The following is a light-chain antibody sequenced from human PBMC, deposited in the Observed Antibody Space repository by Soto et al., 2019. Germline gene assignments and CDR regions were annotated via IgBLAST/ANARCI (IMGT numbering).Light chain of an antibody. Sequence: QSALTQPASVSGSPGQSITISCTGTSSDVGGYNYVSWYQQHPVKAPKLMIYDVTNRPSGVSDRFSGSKSGNTASLTISGLQAEDEADYYCSSYTSSCTPYVFGTGTKLTVL. V-gene: IGLV2-14*01. CDR1: SSDVGGYNY. J-gene: IGLJ1*01. CDR3: SSYTSSCTPYV. CDR2: DVT.